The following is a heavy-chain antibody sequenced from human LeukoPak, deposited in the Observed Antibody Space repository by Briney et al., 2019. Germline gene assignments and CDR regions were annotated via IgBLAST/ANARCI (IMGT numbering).Heavy chain of an antibody. J-gene: IGHJ4*02. D-gene: IGHD6-13*01. CDR2: VWYDGSNK. Sequence: SGGSLRLSCAASGFAFSRSGMHGVRQAPGKGLEWVAVVWYDGSNKHYADSVKGRFTISRDNSNNTLYLQMNSLRAEDTAVYYCARDPKYSNSWFFDYWGQGTLVTVSS. CDR1: GFAFSRSG. CDR3: ARDPKYSNSWFFDY. V-gene: IGHV3-33*01.